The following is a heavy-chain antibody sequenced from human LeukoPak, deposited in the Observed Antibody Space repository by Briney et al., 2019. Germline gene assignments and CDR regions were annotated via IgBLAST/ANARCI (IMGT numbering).Heavy chain of an antibody. J-gene: IGHJ5*02. Sequence: GGSLRLPCAASGFTYSSYAMSWVRQVPGKGLEWVSYISSSGSTIYYADSVKGRFTISRDNSKNTLYLQMNSLRAEDTAVYYCAKDPPPNYSGSLLLGGNWFDPWGQGTLVTVSS. CDR2: ISSSGSTI. V-gene: IGHV3-23*01. D-gene: IGHD1-26*01. CDR1: GFTYSSYA. CDR3: AKDPPPNYSGSLLLGGNWFDP.